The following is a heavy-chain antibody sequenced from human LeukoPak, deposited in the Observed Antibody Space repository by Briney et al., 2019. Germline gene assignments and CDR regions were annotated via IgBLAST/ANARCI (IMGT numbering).Heavy chain of an antibody. D-gene: IGHD1-20*01. J-gene: IGHJ4*02. CDR1: GGTFSSYA. CDR2: IIPIFGTA. Sequence: SVKVSCKASGGTFSSYAISWVRQAPGQGLEWMGGIIPIFGTANYAQKFQGRVAITADESTSTAYMELSSLRSEDTAVYYCASRNNWNGVAFDYWGQGTLVTVSS. CDR3: ASRNNWNGVAFDY. V-gene: IGHV1-69*13.